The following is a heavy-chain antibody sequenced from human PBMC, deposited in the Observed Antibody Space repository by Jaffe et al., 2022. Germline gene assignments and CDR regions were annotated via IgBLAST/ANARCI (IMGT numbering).Heavy chain of an antibody. CDR1: GFTFSGSA. J-gene: IGHJ4*02. Sequence: EVQLVESGGGLVQPGGSLKLSCAASGFTFSGSAMHWVRQASGKGLEWVGRIRSKANSYATAYAASVKGRFTISRDDSKNTAYLQMNSLKTEDTAVYYCTRPGLGYCSSTSCSKDYWGQGTLVTVSS. V-gene: IGHV3-73*02. D-gene: IGHD2-2*01. CDR3: TRPGLGYCSSTSCSKDY. CDR2: IRSKANSYAT.